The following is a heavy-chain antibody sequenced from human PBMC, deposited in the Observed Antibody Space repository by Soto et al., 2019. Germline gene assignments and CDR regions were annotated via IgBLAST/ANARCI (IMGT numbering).Heavy chain of an antibody. CDR1: GGSISSGGYY. CDR3: ARDADYDFWSGYPYGMDV. V-gene: IGHV4-31*03. J-gene: IGHJ6*02. Sequence: QVQLQESGPGLVKPSQTLSLTCTVSGGSISSGGYYWSWIRQHPGKGLEWIGYIYYSGSTYYNPSLKSRVTISVDTSKNQFSLKLSSVTAADTAVYYCARDADYDFWSGYPYGMDVWGQGTTVTVSS. D-gene: IGHD3-3*01. CDR2: IYYSGST.